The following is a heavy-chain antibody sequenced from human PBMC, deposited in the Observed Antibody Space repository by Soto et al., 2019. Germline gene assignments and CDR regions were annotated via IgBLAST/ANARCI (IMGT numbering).Heavy chain of an antibody. CDR2: ISWNSVTI. CDR1: GFNFDDHA. Sequence: LRLSCAASGFNFDDHAMHWVRQAPGKGLEWVSGISWNSVTINYADSVKGRFTISRDNAKRTLHLQMNSLRPEDTAIYYCVRSSGSQPRAGWFDPWGQGTLVTVS. CDR3: VRSSGSQPRAGWFDP. D-gene: IGHD1-26*01. J-gene: IGHJ5*02. V-gene: IGHV3-9*01.